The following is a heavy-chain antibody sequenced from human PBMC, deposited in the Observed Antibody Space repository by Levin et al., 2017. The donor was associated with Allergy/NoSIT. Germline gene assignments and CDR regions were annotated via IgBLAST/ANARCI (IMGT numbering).Heavy chain of an antibody. D-gene: IGHD2-21*01. V-gene: IGHV1-46*01. CDR1: GYTFTSYY. Sequence: ASVKVSCKASGYTFTSYYMHWVRQAPGQGLEWMGIINPSGGSTSYAQKFQGRVTMTRDTSTSTVYMELSSLRSEDTAVYYCARVFVAAPGGRGLGFDYWGQGTLVTVSS. CDR2: INPSGGST. CDR3: ARVFVAAPGGRGLGFDY. J-gene: IGHJ4*02.